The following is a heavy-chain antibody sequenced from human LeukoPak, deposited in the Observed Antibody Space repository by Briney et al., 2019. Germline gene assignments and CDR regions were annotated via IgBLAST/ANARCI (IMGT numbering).Heavy chain of an antibody. J-gene: IGHJ5*02. CDR3: ARVHYDFWSGYLVTPPVRFDP. CDR2: IYYSGST. D-gene: IGHD3-3*01. V-gene: IGHV4-59*01. Sequence: PSETLSLTCTVSGGSISSYYWSWIRQPPGKGLEWIGYIYYSGSTNYNPSLKGRVTISVDTSKNQFSLKLSSVTAADTAVYYCARVHYDFWSGYLVTPPVRFDPWGQGTLVTVSS. CDR1: GGSISSYY.